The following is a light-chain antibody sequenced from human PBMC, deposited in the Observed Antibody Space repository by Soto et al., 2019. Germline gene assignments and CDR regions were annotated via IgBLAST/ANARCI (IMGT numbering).Light chain of an antibody. CDR1: QTVSGSY. CDR2: GAS. J-gene: IGKJ1*01. CDR3: QQYTCLWT. Sequence: NVLTQSPGTLSLSPGERATLSCRATQTVSGSYVAWYQQKPGQAPRLLIYGASNRATGIPDRFSGSGSGTDFTLTISSLQPDDVATYYCQQYTCLWTFGPGTKVDIK. V-gene: IGKV3-20*01.